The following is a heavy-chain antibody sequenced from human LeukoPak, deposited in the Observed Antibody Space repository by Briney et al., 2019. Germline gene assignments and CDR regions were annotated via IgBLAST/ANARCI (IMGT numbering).Heavy chain of an antibody. CDR1: GFTFSSFW. D-gene: IGHD5-24*01. V-gene: IGHV3-30*03. J-gene: IGHJ3*02. Sequence: PGGSLRLSCAASGFTFSSFWMSWVRQAPGKGLEWVAVISYDGSNKYYADSVKGRFTISRDNSKNTLYLQMNSLRAEDTAVYYCAHSMKHWLRWLQLDGAFDIWGQGTMVTVSS. CDR3: AHSMKHWLRWLQLDGAFDI. CDR2: ISYDGSNK.